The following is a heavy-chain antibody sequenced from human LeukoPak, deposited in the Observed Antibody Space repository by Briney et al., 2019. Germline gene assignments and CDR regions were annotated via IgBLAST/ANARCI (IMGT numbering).Heavy chain of an antibody. Sequence: GGSLRLSCAASGFTFDDYAMHWVRQAPGKGLEWVSLISWDGGNIYYADSMRGRFTISRDNSKNSLYLQMNSLRAEDSAFYYCAKAAIRYTTRWNNFDYWGQGTLVTVSS. CDR2: ISWDGGNI. CDR1: GFTFDDYA. D-gene: IGHD2-2*02. V-gene: IGHV3-43D*03. J-gene: IGHJ4*02. CDR3: AKAAIRYTTRWNNFDY.